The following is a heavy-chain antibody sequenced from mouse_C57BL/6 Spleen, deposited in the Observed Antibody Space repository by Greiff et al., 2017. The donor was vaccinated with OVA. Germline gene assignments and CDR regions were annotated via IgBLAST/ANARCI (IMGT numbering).Heavy chain of an antibody. CDR2: ISSGSSTI. D-gene: IGHD1-1*01. CDR3: ARRVYGSSLYYAMDY. CDR1: GFTFSDYG. J-gene: IGHJ4*01. V-gene: IGHV5-17*01. Sequence: EVQGVESGGGLVKPGGSLKLSCAASGFTFSDYGMHWVRQAPEKGLEWVAYISSGSSTIYYADTVKGRFTISRDNAKTTRFLQLTSLRSEDTAMYYCARRVYGSSLYYAMDYWGQGTSVTVSS.